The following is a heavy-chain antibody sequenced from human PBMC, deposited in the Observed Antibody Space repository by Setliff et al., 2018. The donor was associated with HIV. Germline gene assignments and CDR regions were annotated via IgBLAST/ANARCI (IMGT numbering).Heavy chain of an antibody. CDR1: NNSIRSSY. V-gene: IGHV4-4*07. D-gene: IGHD6-19*01. CDR2: IHTLGGT. Sequence: SETLSLTCTVSNNSIRSSYWSWIRQPVGKGLEWIGRIHTLGGTKYNSSLESRVTMSLDTSRNQFSLKLNSVTAADSAVYFCTRDRHANGWLYFDYWGPGILVTVSS. J-gene: IGHJ4*02. CDR3: TRDRHANGWLYFDY.